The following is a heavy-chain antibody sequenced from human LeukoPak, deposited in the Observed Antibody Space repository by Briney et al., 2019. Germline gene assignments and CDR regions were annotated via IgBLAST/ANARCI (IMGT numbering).Heavy chain of an antibody. V-gene: IGHV1-18*01. D-gene: IGHD1-26*01. CDR1: GYTFTSYG. CDR2: ISAYNGNT. J-gene: IGHJ4*02. CDR3: ARDLGGSYSLYYFDY. Sequence: ASVKVPCKASGYTFTSYGISRVRQAPGQGLEWMGWISAYNGNTNYAQKLQGRVTMTTDTSTSTAYMELSRLRSDDTAVYYCARDLGGSYSLYYFDYWGQGTLVTVSS.